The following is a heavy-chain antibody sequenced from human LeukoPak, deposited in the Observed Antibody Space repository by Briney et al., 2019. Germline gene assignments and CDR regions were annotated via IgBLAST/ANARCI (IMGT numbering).Heavy chain of an antibody. Sequence: GGSLRLSCAASEFIFSRFWMSWVRQAPGKGLEWVASINQDESAKFYVDSVRGRFTISRDNAKNSLFLQMNSLRVEDTAFYYCAKLLRDVTIYDFWGHGALVTVSS. J-gene: IGHJ4*01. V-gene: IGHV3-7*01. CDR3: AKLLRDVTIYDF. D-gene: IGHD5-24*01. CDR2: INQDESAK. CDR1: EFIFSRFW.